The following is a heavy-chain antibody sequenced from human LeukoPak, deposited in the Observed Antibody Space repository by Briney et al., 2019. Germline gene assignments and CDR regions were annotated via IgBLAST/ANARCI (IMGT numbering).Heavy chain of an antibody. D-gene: IGHD6-19*01. CDR3: ARDQSGSGWFEPYYYYYMDV. V-gene: IGHV3-30*03. CDR1: GFTFSSYG. CDR2: ISYDGSNK. J-gene: IGHJ6*03. Sequence: PGRSLRLSCAASGFTFSSYGMHWVRQAPGKGLEWAAVISYDGSNKYYADSVKGRFTISRDNAKNSLYLQMNSLRAEDTAVYYCARDQSGSGWFEPYYYYYMDVWGKGTTVTVSS.